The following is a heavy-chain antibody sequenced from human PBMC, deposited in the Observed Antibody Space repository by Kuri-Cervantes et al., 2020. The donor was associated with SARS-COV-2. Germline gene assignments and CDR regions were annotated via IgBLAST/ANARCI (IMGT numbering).Heavy chain of an antibody. Sequence: GESLKISCAASGFIFSSYAMHWVRQAPGKGLEWVAVISYDGSNKYYADSVKGRFTISRDNSKNTLYLQMNSLRAEDTAVYYCARDSYNRNYFRTYYYYGMDVWGQGTTVTVSS. D-gene: IGHD1-7*01. CDR2: ISYDGSNK. J-gene: IGHJ6*02. CDR3: ARDSYNRNYFRTYYYYGMDV. V-gene: IGHV3-30-3*01. CDR1: GFIFSSYA.